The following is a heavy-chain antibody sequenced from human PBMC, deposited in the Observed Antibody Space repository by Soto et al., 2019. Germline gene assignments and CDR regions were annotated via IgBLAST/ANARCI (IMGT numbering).Heavy chain of an antibody. CDR2: FFSDAER. J-gene: IGHJ6*02. D-gene: IGHD4-17*01. CDR1: GFSLTNGRMG. V-gene: IGHV2-26*01. CDR3: ARMDGDYNYYGLDV. Sequence: QVTLKESGPVLVKPTETLTLTCSVSGFSLTNGRMGVSWIRQPPGKALEWLAHFFSDAERSYSTSTQCRLNMYEDSSGSQVVLTMTNMAPADTATYFCARMDGDYNYYGLDVWGHGIAVTVSS.